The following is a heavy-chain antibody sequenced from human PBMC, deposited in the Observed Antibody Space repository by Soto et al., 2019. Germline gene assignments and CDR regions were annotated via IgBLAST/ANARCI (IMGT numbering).Heavy chain of an antibody. Sequence: GSLRLSCVGSGFTFSSYEMNWVRRAPGKGLEWVSNIRSSGRSINYADSVKGRFTISRDNAKNSLYLQMNSLRAEATAVYYCTRVRDSNDYWGQGTLVTVSS. CDR2: IRSSGRSI. CDR3: TRVRDSNDY. V-gene: IGHV3-48*03. D-gene: IGHD3-22*01. J-gene: IGHJ4*02. CDR1: GFTFSSYE.